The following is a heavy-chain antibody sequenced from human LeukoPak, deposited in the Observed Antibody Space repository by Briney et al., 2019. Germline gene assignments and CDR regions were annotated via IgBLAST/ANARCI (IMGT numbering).Heavy chain of an antibody. CDR2: IYGSGYT. CDR3: ARETSLAGFASGLGFNY. Sequence: PSETLSLTCTVSGGSISGWYWSWIRQPPGKGLEWIGYIYGSGYTNYNPSLKSRVTMSIDTSKNHFPLKLTSVTAADTATYYCARETSLAGFASGLGFNYWGQGILVTVSS. J-gene: IGHJ4*02. D-gene: IGHD6-19*01. CDR1: GGSISGWY. V-gene: IGHV4-59*01.